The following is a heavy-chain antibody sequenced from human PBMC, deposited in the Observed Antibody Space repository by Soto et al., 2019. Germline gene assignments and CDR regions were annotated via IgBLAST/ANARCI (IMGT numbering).Heavy chain of an antibody. CDR1: GYTFTSYD. CDR2: MNPNSGNT. Sequence: QVQLVQSGAEVKKPGASVKVSCKASGYTFTSYDINWVRQATGQGLEWMGWMNPNSGNTGYAQKFQGRVNMTRNTSISTAYMELSRLRSEDTVVYYFARGPILEWLLSASPYYYGMDVWGQGTTVTVSS. D-gene: IGHD3-3*01. V-gene: IGHV1-8*01. CDR3: ARGPILEWLLSASPYYYGMDV. J-gene: IGHJ6*02.